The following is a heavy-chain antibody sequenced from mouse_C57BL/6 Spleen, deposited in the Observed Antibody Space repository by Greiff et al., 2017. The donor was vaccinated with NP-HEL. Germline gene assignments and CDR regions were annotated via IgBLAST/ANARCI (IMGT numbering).Heavy chain of an antibody. J-gene: IGHJ1*03. CDR1: GYTFTSYW. CDR3: ARGDSITTVVSNWYFDV. V-gene: IGHV1-64*01. D-gene: IGHD1-1*01. CDR2: IHPNSGST. Sequence: VQLQQPGAELVKPGASVKLSCKASGYTFTSYWMHWVKQRPGQGLEWIGMIHPNSGSTNYNEKFKSKATLTVDKSSSTAYMQLSSLTSEDSAVYYCARGDSITTVVSNWYFDVWGTGTTVTVSS.